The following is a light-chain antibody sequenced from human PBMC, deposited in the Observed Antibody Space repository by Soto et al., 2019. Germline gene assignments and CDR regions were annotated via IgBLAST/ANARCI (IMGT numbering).Light chain of an antibody. CDR3: QQYGRSPSMYT. J-gene: IGKJ2*01. Sequence: EIVLTQSPGTLSLSPGERATLSCRASQSVTSNFLAWYQQKPGQAPRLLIYGASTRAVGVTDRFSGSGSGTDFTLTTTRLEPEDFAVYYCQQYGRSPSMYTFGQGTRLGVK. CDR2: GAS. V-gene: IGKV3-20*01. CDR1: QSVTSNF.